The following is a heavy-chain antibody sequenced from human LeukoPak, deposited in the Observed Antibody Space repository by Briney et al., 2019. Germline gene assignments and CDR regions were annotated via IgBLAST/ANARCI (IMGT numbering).Heavy chain of an antibody. CDR1: GFTFTSYT. CDR2: ISSNSSNK. D-gene: IGHD3-16*01. J-gene: IGHJ4*02. V-gene: IGHV3-48*01. CDR3: ARGGNYFDY. Sequence: GGSLRLSCAASGFTFTSYTMNWVRQAPGKGLEWVSYISSNSSNKYYADSVKGRFTISRDDAKNSLYLQMNSLRAEDTAVYYCARGGNYFDYWGQGTLVTVSS.